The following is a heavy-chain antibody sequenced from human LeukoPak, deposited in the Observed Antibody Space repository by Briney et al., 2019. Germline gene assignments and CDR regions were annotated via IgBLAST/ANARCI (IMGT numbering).Heavy chain of an antibody. CDR1: GYTFTGYY. J-gene: IGHJ4*02. Sequence: GASVKVSCKASGYTFTGYYMHWVRQAPGQGLEWMGWINPNSGGTNYAQKFQGRVTMTRDTSISTAYMELRSLTSDDTAVYYCTREERYCGGDCSHWGQGTRVTVSS. V-gene: IGHV1-2*02. CDR2: INPNSGGT. CDR3: TREERYCGGDCSH. D-gene: IGHD2-21*02.